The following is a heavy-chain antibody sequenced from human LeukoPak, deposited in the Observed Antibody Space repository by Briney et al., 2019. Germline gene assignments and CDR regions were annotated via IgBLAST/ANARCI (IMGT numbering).Heavy chain of an antibody. J-gene: IGHJ6*02. Sequence: SETRSLTCTVSGGSISSYYWSWIRQPPGKGLEWIGYIYYSGSTNYNPSLKSRVTISVDTSKNQFSLKLSSVTAADTAVYYCARSDSSSWFYYYYGMDVWGQGTTVTVSS. CDR1: GGSISSYY. V-gene: IGHV4-59*01. D-gene: IGHD6-13*01. CDR2: IYYSGST. CDR3: ARSDSSSWFYYYYGMDV.